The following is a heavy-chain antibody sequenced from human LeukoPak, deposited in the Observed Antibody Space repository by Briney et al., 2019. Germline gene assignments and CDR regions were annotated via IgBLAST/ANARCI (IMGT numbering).Heavy chain of an antibody. CDR3: ASSKPRAVGATTFDY. CDR1: GYTFTSNY. D-gene: IGHD1-26*01. J-gene: IGHJ4*02. V-gene: IGHV1-46*01. CDR2: ISPSGGST. Sequence: ASVKVSCKAFGYTFTSNYMHWVRQAPGQGPEWMGVISPSGGSTTYAQKFQGRVTLTRDMSTSTDYMELRSLRSDDTAVYYCASSKPRAVGATTFDYWGQGTLVTVSS.